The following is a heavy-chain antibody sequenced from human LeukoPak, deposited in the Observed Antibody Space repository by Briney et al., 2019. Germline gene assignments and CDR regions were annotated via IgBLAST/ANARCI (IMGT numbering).Heavy chain of an antibody. V-gene: IGHV4-34*01. J-gene: IGHJ4*02. Sequence: SETLSLTCAVYGGSFSGYYWSWIRQPPGKGLEWIGEINHSGSTNYNPSLKSRVTISVDTSKNQFSLKLSSVTAADTAVYYCARGRDTAMAFYYFDSWGQGTLVTVSS. CDR3: ARGRDTAMAFYYFDS. CDR1: GGSFSGYY. CDR2: INHSGST. D-gene: IGHD5-18*01.